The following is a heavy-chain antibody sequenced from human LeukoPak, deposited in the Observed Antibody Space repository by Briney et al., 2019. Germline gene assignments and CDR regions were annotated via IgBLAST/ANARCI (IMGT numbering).Heavy chain of an antibody. CDR3: ARHDYGGNAPPVAFDI. D-gene: IGHD4-23*01. Sequence: SETLSLTCTVSGGSISSSSYYWGWIRQPPGKGLEWIGSIYYSGSTYYNPSLKSRVTISVDTSKNQFSLKLSSVTAADTAVYYCARHDYGGNAPPVAFDIWGQGTMVTVSS. J-gene: IGHJ3*02. V-gene: IGHV4-39*01. CDR2: IYYSGST. CDR1: GGSISSSSYY.